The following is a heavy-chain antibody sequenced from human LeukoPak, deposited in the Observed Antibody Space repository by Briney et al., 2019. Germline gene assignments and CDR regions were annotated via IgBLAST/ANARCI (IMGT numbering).Heavy chain of an antibody. D-gene: IGHD3-10*01. Sequence: SETLSLTCAVYGGTFSGYYWSWIRQPPGKGLEWIGGINHSGSTNYNPSLKSRVTISVDTSKNQFSLKLSSVTAADTAVYYCARVRYGSGSYYNVYYYYYYMDVWGKGTTVTVSS. J-gene: IGHJ6*03. CDR2: INHSGST. CDR3: ARVRYGSGSYYNVYYYYYYMDV. V-gene: IGHV4-34*01. CDR1: GGTFSGYY.